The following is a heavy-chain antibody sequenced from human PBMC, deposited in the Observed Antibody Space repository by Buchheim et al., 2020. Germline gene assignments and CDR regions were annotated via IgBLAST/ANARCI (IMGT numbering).Heavy chain of an antibody. Sequence: EVQLLESGGGLVQPGGSLRLSCAASGFTFSSYATSWVRQAPGKGLEWVSAISGSGGSTYYADSVKGRFTISRHNSKNTLYLQMNNLRAEDTAVYYCAKDGTYVAAACTSFVRPLSVYWGQGTL. J-gene: IGHJ4*02. D-gene: IGHD6-13*01. V-gene: IGHV3-23*01. CDR3: AKDGTYVAAACTSFVRPLSVY. CDR2: ISGSGGST. CDR1: GFTFSSYA.